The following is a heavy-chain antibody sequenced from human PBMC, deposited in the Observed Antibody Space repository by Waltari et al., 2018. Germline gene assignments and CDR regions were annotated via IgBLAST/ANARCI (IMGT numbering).Heavy chain of an antibody. CDR3: ASSYYDSSQGAFDI. J-gene: IGHJ3*02. D-gene: IGHD3-22*01. Sequence: QVQLVQSGAEVKKPGSSVKVSCKASGGTFSSYAISWVRQAPGQGLEWMGRSIPILGRANYAQKFQGRVTITADKSTSTAYMELSSLRSEDTAVYYCASSYYDSSQGAFDIWGQGTMVTVSS. CDR1: GGTFSSYA. V-gene: IGHV1-69*09. CDR2: SIPILGRA.